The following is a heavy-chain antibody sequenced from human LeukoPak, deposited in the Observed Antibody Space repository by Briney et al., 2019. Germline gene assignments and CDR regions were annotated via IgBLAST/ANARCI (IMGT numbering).Heavy chain of an antibody. D-gene: IGHD2-2*01. CDR2: IYYSGIT. Sequence: SETLSLTCTVSGASISGSSYYWGWIRQSPGKGLEWIGSIYYSGITSQNPSLKSRVNISVDTSKNQFSLKLSSVTAADTAVYYCAREVVPAAPSYYYYMDVWGKGTTVTVSS. CDR1: GASISGSSYY. V-gene: IGHV4-39*02. J-gene: IGHJ6*03. CDR3: AREVVPAAPSYYYYMDV.